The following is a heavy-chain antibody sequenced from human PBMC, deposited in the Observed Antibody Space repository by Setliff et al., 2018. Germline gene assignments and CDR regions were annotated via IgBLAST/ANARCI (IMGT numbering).Heavy chain of an antibody. CDR2: IRSDGNKK. D-gene: IGHD3-10*01. V-gene: IGHV3-30*02. Sequence: GESLKISCAASGFTLNTYGISWVRQAPGEGLEWVTFIRSDGNKKYFGDSVKGRFSISRDNSKNTVYLQMNSLKIEDTAVYFCAKEQEITLVPGIIPDAFDLWGQGTMVTVSS. J-gene: IGHJ3*01. CDR3: AKEQEITLVPGIIPDAFDL. CDR1: GFTLNTYG.